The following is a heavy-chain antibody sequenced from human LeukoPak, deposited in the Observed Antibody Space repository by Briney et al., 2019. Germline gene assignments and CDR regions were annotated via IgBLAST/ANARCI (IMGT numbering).Heavy chain of an antibody. CDR1: GFTFSSYW. J-gene: IGHJ4*02. CDR2: IKRDGSEK. V-gene: IGHV3-7*01. D-gene: IGHD3-10*01. Sequence: PGGSLRLSCAASGFTFSSYWMSWVRQAPGKGLEWVANIKRDGSEKYYVDSVKGRFTISRDNAKNSLYLQMNSLRAEDTAVYYCARGYMVRGAYYFVYWGQGTLVTVSS. CDR3: ARGYMVRGAYYFVY.